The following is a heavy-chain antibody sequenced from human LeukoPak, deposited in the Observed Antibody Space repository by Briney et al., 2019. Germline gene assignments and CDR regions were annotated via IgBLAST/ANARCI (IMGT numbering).Heavy chain of an antibody. CDR3: ATTTIRLGY. J-gene: IGHJ4*02. CDR1: GGSISSSSYY. Sequence: KSSETLSLTCTVSGGSISSSSYYWGWIRQPPGKGLEWIGSMYYRGSTYHNTSLKSRVTISVDTSKNQFSLKLSSVTAADTAVYYCATTTIRLGYWGQGTLVTVSS. V-gene: IGHV4-39*07. D-gene: IGHD1-26*01. CDR2: MYYRGST.